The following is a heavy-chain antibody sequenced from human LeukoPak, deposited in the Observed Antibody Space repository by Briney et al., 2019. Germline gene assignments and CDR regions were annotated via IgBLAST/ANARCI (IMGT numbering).Heavy chain of an antibody. Sequence: GASVKVSCKASGYTFTGYYMHWVRQAPGQGLEWMGWINPNSGGTNYAQKFQGRVTMTRDTSISTAYMELSRLRSDDTAVYYCARAPVPDTAMAPWGYWGQGTLVTVSS. CDR1: GYTFTGYY. J-gene: IGHJ4*02. CDR3: ARAPVPDTAMAPWGY. CDR2: INPNSGGT. D-gene: IGHD5-18*01. V-gene: IGHV1-2*02.